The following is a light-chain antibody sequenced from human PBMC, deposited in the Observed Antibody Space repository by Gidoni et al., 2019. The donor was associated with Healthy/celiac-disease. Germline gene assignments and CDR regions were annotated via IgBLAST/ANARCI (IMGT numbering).Light chain of an antibody. CDR1: QSISSY. J-gene: IGKJ1*01. CDR2: AAS. CDR3: QQSYSTLRT. V-gene: IGKV1-39*01. Sequence: DTQMTQSPSSLSASVGDRVTITCRASQSISSYLNWYQQKPGKAPKLLIYAASSLQSGVPSRFSGSGSGTDFTLTISSLQPEDFATYYCQQSYSTLRTFGQGTKVEIK.